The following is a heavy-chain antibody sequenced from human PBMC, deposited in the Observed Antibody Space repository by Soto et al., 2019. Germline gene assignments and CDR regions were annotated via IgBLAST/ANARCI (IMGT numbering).Heavy chain of an antibody. J-gene: IGHJ4*02. CDR1: GGSISSGGHY. CDR2: IYYTGTT. D-gene: IGHD2-2*01. V-gene: IGHV4-31*03. Sequence: HVQLQESGPGLVKPSQALSLICTVSGGSISSGGHYWSWIRQHPGKGLEWIGYIYYTGTTYYNPSLRSRLTISVDSSRNQFSLRLSSVTAADTAVYYCAREDETSNYFDYWGQGTLVTVSS. CDR3: AREDETSNYFDY.